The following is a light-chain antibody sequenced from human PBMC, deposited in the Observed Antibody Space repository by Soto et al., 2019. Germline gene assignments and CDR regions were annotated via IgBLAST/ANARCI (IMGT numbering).Light chain of an antibody. V-gene: IGKV1-27*01. CDR1: QDIRKF. CDR2: AAS. J-gene: IGKJ1*01. Sequence: DIQVTQSPSSLSAAPGDRITITCRASQDIRKFLAWYQQKPGKVPHLLIYAASTLRPGVPSRFSGNASGTDFTLTIASLQSEDVATYYCQKYDRAPAAFGQGTKVDI. CDR3: QKYDRAPAA.